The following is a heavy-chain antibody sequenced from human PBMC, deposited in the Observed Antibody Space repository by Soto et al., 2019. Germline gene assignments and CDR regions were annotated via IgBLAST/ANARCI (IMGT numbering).Heavy chain of an antibody. V-gene: IGHV4-31*03. J-gene: IGHJ4*02. CDR2: IYYSGST. D-gene: IGHD3-22*01. CDR3: ARGYSSGYYYDDY. Sequence: QVQLQESGPGLVKPSQTLSLTCTVSGGSISSGGYYWSWIRQHPGKGLEWIGYIYYSGSTYYNPSLKIRVTISVDTSKNQFSLKLSSVTAADTAVYYCARGYSSGYYYDDYWGQGTLVTVSS. CDR1: GGSISSGGYY.